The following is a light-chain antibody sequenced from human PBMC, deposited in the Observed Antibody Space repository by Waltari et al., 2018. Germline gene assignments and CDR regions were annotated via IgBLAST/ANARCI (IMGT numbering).Light chain of an antibody. Sequence: IVLTQFPDTPSLSPGERATLSCRASQSIGRYLAWYQQKPGQAPRLLIYGTSNRATGIPDRFSGGGSGTDFSLTISRLEPEDFAVYFCQNHERLPATFGQGTKVEVK. CDR1: QSIGRY. CDR2: GTS. J-gene: IGKJ1*01. V-gene: IGKV3-20*01. CDR3: QNHERLPAT.